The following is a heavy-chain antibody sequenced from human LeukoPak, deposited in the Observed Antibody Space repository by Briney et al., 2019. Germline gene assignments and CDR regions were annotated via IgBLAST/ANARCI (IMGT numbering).Heavy chain of an antibody. CDR2: IVVGSGNT. J-gene: IGHJ4*02. CDR1: VFTFTSSA. CDR3: AAAPFSTYYYASSGYGLGFDY. Sequence: SVNVSCKSSVFTFTSSAMQWVRPARGQRLEWIGWIVVGSGNTNYAQKFQERVTITRDMSTSTAYMELSSLRSEDTAVYYCAAAPFSTYYYASSGYGLGFDYWGQGTLVTVSS. V-gene: IGHV1-58*02. D-gene: IGHD3-22*01.